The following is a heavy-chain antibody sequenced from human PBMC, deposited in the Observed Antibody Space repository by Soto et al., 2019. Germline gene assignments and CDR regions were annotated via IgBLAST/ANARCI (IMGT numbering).Heavy chain of an antibody. V-gene: IGHV4-31*03. CDR1: GGAIISGGYC. CDR2: IYYSGST. Sequence: PSETLSLTCTVSGGAIISGGYCFICIRQHPWNGLELIGYIYYSGSTYYNPSLKSRVTISVDTSKNQFSLKLSSVTAADTAVYYCARGEAPINQLPMYYFDYWGQGTLVTVS. J-gene: IGHJ4*02. D-gene: IGHD2-2*01. CDR3: ARGEAPINQLPMYYFDY.